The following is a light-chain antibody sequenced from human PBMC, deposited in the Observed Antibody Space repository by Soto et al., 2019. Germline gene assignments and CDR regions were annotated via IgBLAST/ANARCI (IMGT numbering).Light chain of an antibody. Sequence: DIQMTQSPSTLSASLGDTVTITCRASQSVSSWLAWYQQRAGKAPKVLMYDASNLESGVPSRFICSGSGTEFTLNISSMQPDDFATYYCQQYNPYSPWTFGQGTKVDIK. J-gene: IGKJ1*01. CDR3: QQYNPYSPWT. CDR1: QSVSSW. CDR2: DAS. V-gene: IGKV1-5*01.